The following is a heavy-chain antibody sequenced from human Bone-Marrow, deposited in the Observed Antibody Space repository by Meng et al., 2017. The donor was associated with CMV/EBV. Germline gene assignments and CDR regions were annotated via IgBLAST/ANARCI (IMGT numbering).Heavy chain of an antibody. J-gene: IGHJ4*02. D-gene: IGHD3-16*02. CDR3: VIEGKYHFDL. CDR1: GYTFTGYF. V-gene: IGHV1-2*02. Sequence: KVSCKASGYTFTGYFVHWVRQAPGQGLEWMGWMNRNNGGTNCAQTFQDRVTMTRDTSINTAYMELSGLRSDDTAVYYCVIEGKYHFDLWGQGTLVTVSS. CDR2: MNRNNGGT.